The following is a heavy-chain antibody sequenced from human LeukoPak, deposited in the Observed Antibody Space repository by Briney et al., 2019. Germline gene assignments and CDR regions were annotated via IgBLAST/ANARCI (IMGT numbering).Heavy chain of an antibody. D-gene: IGHD2-2*01. J-gene: IGHJ4*02. CDR1: GGSFSGYY. V-gene: IGHV4-34*01. CDR2: INHSGST. Sequence: SETLSLTCAVYGGSFSGYYGSWIRQPPGKGLEWIGEINHSGSTNYNPSLKSRVTISVDTSKSQFSLKLSSVTAADTAVYYCARGQQKGYCSSTSCRWGDYWGQGTLVTVSS. CDR3: ARGQQKGYCSSTSCRWGDY.